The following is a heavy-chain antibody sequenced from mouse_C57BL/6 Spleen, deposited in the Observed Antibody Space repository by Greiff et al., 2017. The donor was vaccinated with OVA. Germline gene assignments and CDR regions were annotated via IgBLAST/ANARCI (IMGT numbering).Heavy chain of an antibody. D-gene: IGHD2-3*01. CDR3: TRWGYYVKYFDV. V-gene: IGHV1-15*01. CDR2: IDPETGGT. J-gene: IGHJ1*03. CDR1: GYTFTDYE. Sequence: VQLQQSGAELVRPGASVTLSCKASGYTFTDYEMHLVKQTPVHGLEWIGAIDPETGGTAYNQKFTGKAILTADKSSSTAYMELRILTSEDSAVDYCTRWGYYVKYFDVWGTGTTVTVSS.